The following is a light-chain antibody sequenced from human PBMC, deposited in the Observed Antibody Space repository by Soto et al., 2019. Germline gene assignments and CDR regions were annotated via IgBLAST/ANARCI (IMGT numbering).Light chain of an antibody. CDR3: SSYTSSSLGV. V-gene: IGLV2-14*01. CDR2: DVS. Sequence: QAVVTQPASVSGSPGQSITISCTGTSSDVGGYNYVSWYQQHPGKAPKLMIYDVSNRPSGVSNRFSGSKSGNTASLTISGLQAEDEADYYCSSYTSSSLGVFGGGTKLTVL. J-gene: IGLJ3*02. CDR1: SSDVGGYNY.